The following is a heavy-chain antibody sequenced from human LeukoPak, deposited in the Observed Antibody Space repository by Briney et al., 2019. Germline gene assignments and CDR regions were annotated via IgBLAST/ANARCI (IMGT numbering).Heavy chain of an antibody. CDR3: ARSPYSSSSW. V-gene: IGHV1-8*01. J-gene: IGHJ4*02. CDR1: GYTFTSYD. CDR2: INPNSGNT. D-gene: IGHD6-6*01. Sequence: ASVKVSCKASGYTFTSYDINWVRQATGQGLEWMGWINPNSGNTDYAQKFQGRVTITRDTSISTAYMELSSLRSEDTAVYYCARSPYSSSSWWGQGTLVTVSS.